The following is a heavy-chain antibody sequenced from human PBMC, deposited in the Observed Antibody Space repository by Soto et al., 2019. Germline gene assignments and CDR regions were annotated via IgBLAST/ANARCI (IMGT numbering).Heavy chain of an antibody. V-gene: IGHV3-33*01. CDR2: IWYDGSNK. CDR1: GFSFSNYG. D-gene: IGHD3-16*01. CDR3: AGGAYYFDY. Sequence: QVQLVESGGGVVQAGRSLRLSCAASGFSFSNYGMHWVRQAPGKGLEWVAAIWYDGSNKYYADSVKGRFTISRDNSNNTLYLQRNSLRAEDTAVYYCAGGAYYFDYCGPGTLVTVSP. J-gene: IGHJ4*02.